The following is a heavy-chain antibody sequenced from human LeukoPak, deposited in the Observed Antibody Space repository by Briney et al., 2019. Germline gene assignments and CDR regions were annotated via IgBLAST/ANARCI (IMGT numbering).Heavy chain of an antibody. CDR2: INPNSGGT. V-gene: IGHV1-2*02. D-gene: IGHD6-13*01. CDR1: VYTFTGYY. CDR3: ARRIAAAGINWFDP. J-gene: IGHJ5*02. Sequence: ASVKVSCKASVYTFTGYYMHWVRQAPGQGLEWMGWINPNSGGTNYAQKFQGRVTMTRDTSISTAYMELSRLRSNDTAVYYCARRIAAAGINWFDPWGQGTLVTVSS.